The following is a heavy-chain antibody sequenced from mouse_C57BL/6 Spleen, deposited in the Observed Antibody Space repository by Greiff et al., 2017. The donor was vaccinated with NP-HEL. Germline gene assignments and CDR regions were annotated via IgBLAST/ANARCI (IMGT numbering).Heavy chain of an antibody. D-gene: IGHD2-10*01. J-gene: IGHJ4*01. CDR3: ARASYGNYKGYAMDY. V-gene: IGHV1-53*01. Sequence: QVQLQQPGTELVKPGASVKLSCKASGYTFTSYWMHWVKQRPGQGLEWIGNINPSNGGTNYNEKFKSKATLTVDKSSSTAYMQLSSLTSEDSAVNYCARASYGNYKGYAMDYWGQGTSVTVSS. CDR2: INPSNGGT. CDR1: GYTFTSYW.